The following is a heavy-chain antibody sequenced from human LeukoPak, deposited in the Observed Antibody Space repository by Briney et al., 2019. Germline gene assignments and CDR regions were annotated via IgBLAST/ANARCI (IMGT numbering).Heavy chain of an antibody. CDR1: GYTFTSYG. V-gene: IGHV1-18*01. CDR3: AREGGIYCSGGSCSNWFDP. CDR2: ISAYNGNT. Sequence: GASVKVSCKASGYTFTSYGISWVRQAPGQGLEWMGWISAYNGNTNYAQKPQGRVTMTTDTSTSTAYMELRSLRSDDTAVYYCAREGGIYCSGGSCSNWFDPWGQGTLVTVSS. J-gene: IGHJ5*02. D-gene: IGHD2-15*01.